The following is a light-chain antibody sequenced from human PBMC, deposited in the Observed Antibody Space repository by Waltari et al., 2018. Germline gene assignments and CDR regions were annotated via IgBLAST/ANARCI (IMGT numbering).Light chain of an antibody. CDR1: SSNIGSNT. CDR3: VAWDDSLNGYV. CDR2: SNN. V-gene: IGLV1-44*01. Sequence: QSVLTQPPSASGTPGQRVTIPCSGSSSNIGSNTVNWYQQLPGTAPKLLIYSNNQRPSWVPDRFSGSKSGTSASLAISGLQSEDEADYYCVAWDDSLNGYVFGTGTKVTVL. J-gene: IGLJ1*01.